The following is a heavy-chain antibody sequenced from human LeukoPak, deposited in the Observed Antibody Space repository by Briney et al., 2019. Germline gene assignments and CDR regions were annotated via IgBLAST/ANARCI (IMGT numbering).Heavy chain of an antibody. CDR1: GFTFGEYG. Sequence: GGSLRLSCVGSGFTFGEYGMPWVRQVPGKGLEWVSHITWDGGSTYYAGSVKGRFTISRDNSKNSLYLQMNSLRAEDTAVYYCARVAEAAAFDIWGQGTMVTVSS. J-gene: IGHJ3*02. CDR3: ARVAEAAAFDI. V-gene: IGHV3-43D*03. CDR2: ITWDGGST. D-gene: IGHD6-25*01.